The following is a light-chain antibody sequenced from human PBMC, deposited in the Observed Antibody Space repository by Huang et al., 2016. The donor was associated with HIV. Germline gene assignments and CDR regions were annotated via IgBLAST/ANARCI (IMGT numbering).Light chain of an antibody. J-gene: IGKJ1*01. Sequence: DIVMTQSPATLSVSLGERVTPSCRASQNVNRNVAWYQHKPGQVTRLGIHGASTRATGVSDRFRGSGSGTEFTLTISSLQAEDFALYYCQQYNNWPPWTFGQGTKLEIK. V-gene: IGKV3-15*01. CDR3: QQYNNWPPWT. CDR2: GAS. CDR1: QNVNRN.